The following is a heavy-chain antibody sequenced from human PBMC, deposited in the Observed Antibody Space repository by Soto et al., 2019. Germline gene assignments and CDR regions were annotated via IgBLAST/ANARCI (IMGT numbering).Heavy chain of an antibody. CDR1: GFTFSDYY. D-gene: IGHD4-4*01. CDR2: ISSSGSTI. CDR3: ARADYSNYSPIRYYYYYMDV. J-gene: IGHJ6*03. Sequence: QVQLVESGGGLVKPGGSLRLSCAASGFTFSDYYMSWIRQAPGMGLEWVSYISSSGSTIYYADSVKGRFTISRDNAKNSLYLQMNSLRAEDTAVYYCARADYSNYSPIRYYYYYMDVWGKGTTVTVSS. V-gene: IGHV3-11*01.